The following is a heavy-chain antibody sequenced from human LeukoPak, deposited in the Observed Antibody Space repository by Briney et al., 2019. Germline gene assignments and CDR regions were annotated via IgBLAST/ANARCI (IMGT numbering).Heavy chain of an antibody. CDR2: ISSRGSTI. CDR1: GFSLSSYE. Sequence: GGSLRLSCEASGFSLSSYEMNWVRQAPGKGLEWVSHISSRGSTIYYADSVKGRFTISRDNAKNSLYLQMNSLRAEDTAVYYCARGPWIYDILTGPNFDYWGQGTLVTVSS. J-gene: IGHJ4*02. V-gene: IGHV3-48*03. CDR3: ARGPWIYDILTGPNFDY. D-gene: IGHD3-9*01.